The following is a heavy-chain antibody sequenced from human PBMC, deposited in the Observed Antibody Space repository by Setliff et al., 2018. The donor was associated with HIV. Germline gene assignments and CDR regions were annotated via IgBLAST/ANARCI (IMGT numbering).Heavy chain of an antibody. J-gene: IGHJ3*02. CDR3: AADSFVGSITIFGAGAFSI. CDR1: GFTFTSSA. CDR2: IVVGSGNT. V-gene: IGHV1-58*02. Sequence: SVKVSCKASGFTFTSSAMQWVRQARGQRLEWIGWIVVGSGNTNYAQKFQERVTITRDMSTSTAYMELSSLRSEDTAVYYCAADSFVGSITIFGAGAFSIWGQGALVTVSS. D-gene: IGHD3-3*01.